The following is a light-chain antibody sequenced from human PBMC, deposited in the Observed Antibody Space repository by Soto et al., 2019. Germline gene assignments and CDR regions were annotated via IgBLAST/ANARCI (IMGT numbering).Light chain of an antibody. J-gene: IGKJ4*01. V-gene: IGKV1-5*01. Sequence: DIQMTQSPSTLSASVGDRVTITCRASQRISSWLAWYQQKPGKAPKLLIYDASSLESGVPSRFSGSGSGTEFTLTISSLQPDDFATYYCQQYNSYKGFGGGTKVEIK. CDR2: DAS. CDR3: QQYNSYKG. CDR1: QRISSW.